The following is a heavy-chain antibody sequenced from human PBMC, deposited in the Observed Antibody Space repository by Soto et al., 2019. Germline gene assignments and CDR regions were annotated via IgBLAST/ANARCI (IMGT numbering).Heavy chain of an antibody. Sequence: QVQLMQSGAEVKKPGSSVKVSCKASGGTFTSYAISWVRQAPGQGLERMGGITPIFGTANYAQKFQGRVTITADGSTSTAYMELGSLRSEDTAVYYCARRRFSGTYYFDYWGQGTLVTVSS. CDR1: GGTFTSYA. CDR2: ITPIFGTA. CDR3: ARRRFSGTYYFDY. V-gene: IGHV1-69*01. J-gene: IGHJ4*02. D-gene: IGHD1-26*01.